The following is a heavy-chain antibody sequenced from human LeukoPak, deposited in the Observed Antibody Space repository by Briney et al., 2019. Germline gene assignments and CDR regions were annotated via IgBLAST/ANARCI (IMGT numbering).Heavy chain of an antibody. Sequence: PSETLSLTCTVSGGSISSSSYCWGWIRQPPGKGLEWIGSIYYSGSTYYNPSLKSRVTISVDTSKNQFSLKLSSVTAADTAVYYCARHEWSYRYSPDYWGQGTLVTVSS. CDR3: ARHEWSYRYSPDY. V-gene: IGHV4-39*01. CDR1: GGSISSSSYC. D-gene: IGHD3-16*02. CDR2: IYYSGST. J-gene: IGHJ4*02.